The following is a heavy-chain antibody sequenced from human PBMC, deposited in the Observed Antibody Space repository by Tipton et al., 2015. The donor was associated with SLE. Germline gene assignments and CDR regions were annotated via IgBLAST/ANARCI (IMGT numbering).Heavy chain of an antibody. CDR1: GASVSNYY. D-gene: IGHD6-13*01. CDR2: IYYSGST. V-gene: IGHV4-59*02. J-gene: IGHJ6*02. Sequence: LRLSCTVSGASVSNYYWSWIRQPPGRGLEWIGYIYYSGSTDYNPSLKSRVTISVDTSKNQFSLKLNSVTAADTAVYYCARRGALAAAGVYYYYGMDVWGQGTTVTVSS. CDR3: ARRGALAAAGVYYYYGMDV.